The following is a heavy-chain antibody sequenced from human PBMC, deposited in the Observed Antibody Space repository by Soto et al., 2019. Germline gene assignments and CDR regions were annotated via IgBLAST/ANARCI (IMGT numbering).Heavy chain of an antibody. D-gene: IGHD1-26*01. J-gene: IGHJ5*02. Sequence: SETLSLTCAVSGVSISSSNWWSWVRQPPGKGLEWIGEIYHSGSTNYNPSLKSRVTISVDKSKNQFSLKLSSVTAADTAVYYCARVIDRFSGAKANWFDPWGQGTLVTVSS. CDR3: ARVIDRFSGAKANWFDP. V-gene: IGHV4-4*02. CDR2: IYHSGST. CDR1: GVSISSSNW.